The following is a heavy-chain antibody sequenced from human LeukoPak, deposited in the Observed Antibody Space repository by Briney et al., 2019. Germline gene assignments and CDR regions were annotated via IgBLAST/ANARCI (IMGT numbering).Heavy chain of an antibody. J-gene: IGHJ3*02. CDR2: IQFDGNNK. Sequence: PGGSLRLSCAASGFTFSTHGMHWVRQAPGKGLEWVAFIQFDGNNKYYADSVKGRFTISRDNSRNTLFLQMNSLRAEDTAVFYCAKKWSGDYDSSDIIDAFDIWGQGTMVTVSS. CDR1: GFTFSTHG. V-gene: IGHV3-30*02. CDR3: AKKWSGDYDSSDIIDAFDI. D-gene: IGHD3-22*01.